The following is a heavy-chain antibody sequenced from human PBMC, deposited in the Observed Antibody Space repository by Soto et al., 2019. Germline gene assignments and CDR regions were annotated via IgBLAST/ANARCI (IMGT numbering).Heavy chain of an antibody. V-gene: IGHV3-48*02. CDR3: ARDPPNFYYYGMDV. CDR2: ISRSSSTI. Sequence: PGGSLRLSCAASGFTLSSYSITWVRQAPGKGLEGLSYISRSSSTINYADSVKGRFTISRDNAKNSVYLELNSLRDEDTAVYYCARDPPNFYYYGMDVWGQGTTDTV. CDR1: GFTLSSYS. J-gene: IGHJ6*02.